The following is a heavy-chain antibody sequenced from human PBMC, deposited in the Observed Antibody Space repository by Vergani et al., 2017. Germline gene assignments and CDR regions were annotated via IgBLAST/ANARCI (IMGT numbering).Heavy chain of an antibody. D-gene: IGHD3-3*01. V-gene: IGHV3-23*01. Sequence: EVQLLESGGGLVQPGGSLRLSCAASGFTFSSYAMSWVRQAPGKGLEWVSAISGSGGSTYYADSVKGRFTISRDNSKNTLYLQMNSLRDEDTAVYHCAKDYDFWSGYYKGGNWFDPWGQGTLVTVSS. CDR1: GFTFSSYA. CDR3: AKDYDFWSGYYKGGNWFDP. CDR2: ISGSGGST. J-gene: IGHJ5*02.